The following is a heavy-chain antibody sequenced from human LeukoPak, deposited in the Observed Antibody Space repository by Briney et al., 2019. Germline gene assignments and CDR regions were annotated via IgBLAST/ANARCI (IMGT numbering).Heavy chain of an antibody. V-gene: IGHV3-7*01. CDR2: IKQDGSEK. D-gene: IGHD3-3*01. J-gene: IGHJ6*03. CDR1: GFTFSSYW. CDR3: SRVALDFWSGYSSFYYYYYYMDV. Sequence: GGSLRLSCAASGFTFSSYWMSWVRQAPGKGLEWVANIKQDGSEKYYVDSVKGRFTISRDNAKNSLYLQMNSLRAEDTAVYYCSRVALDFWSGYSSFYYYYYYMDVWGKGTTVTVSS.